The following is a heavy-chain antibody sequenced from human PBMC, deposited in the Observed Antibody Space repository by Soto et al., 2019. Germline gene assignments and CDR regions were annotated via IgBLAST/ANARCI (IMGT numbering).Heavy chain of an antibody. Sequence: GGSLRLSCAASGFTFSSYGMHWVRQAPGKGLEWVAVIWYDGSNKYYADSVKGRFTISRDNSKNTLYLQMNSLRAEDTAVYYCERDGTTVTTSLDYWGQGTLVTVSS. D-gene: IGHD4-17*01. CDR3: ERDGTTVTTSLDY. CDR1: GFTFSSYG. J-gene: IGHJ4*02. CDR2: IWYDGSNK. V-gene: IGHV3-33*01.